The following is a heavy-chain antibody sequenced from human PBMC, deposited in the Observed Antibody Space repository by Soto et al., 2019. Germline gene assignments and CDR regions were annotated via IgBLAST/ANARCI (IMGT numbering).Heavy chain of an antibody. V-gene: IGHV1-69*12. D-gene: IGHD3-3*02. Sequence: QVQLGQSGAEVKKPGSSVKVSCKASEGTFSTSAISWVRQAPGQGLEWVGGIMPVFPTPDYAQKFQGRVTITADESTTTAYLELTSLRTDDTAVYYCARDKDRQQLGGNYYYILDVWGQGTAITVSS. CDR3: ARDKDRQQLGGNYYYILDV. CDR1: EGTFSTSA. J-gene: IGHJ6*02. CDR2: IMPVFPTP.